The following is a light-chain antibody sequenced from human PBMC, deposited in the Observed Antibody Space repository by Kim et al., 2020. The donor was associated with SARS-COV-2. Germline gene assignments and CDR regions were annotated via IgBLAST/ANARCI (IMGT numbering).Light chain of an antibody. Sequence: SASGGDRVNITGRASQRIANYLHWYQQKPGKAPNLLIYDASSLQSGVPSRFSGSGSGTDFTLTISSLHPEDFATYYCQQTYTSWTFGPGTKVDIK. J-gene: IGKJ1*01. V-gene: IGKV1-39*01. CDR2: DAS. CDR3: QQTYTSWT. CDR1: QRIANY.